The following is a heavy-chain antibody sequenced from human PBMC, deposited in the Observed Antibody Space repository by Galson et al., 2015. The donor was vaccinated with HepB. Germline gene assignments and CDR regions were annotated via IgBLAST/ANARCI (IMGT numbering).Heavy chain of an antibody. CDR1: GGSISTSGYY. V-gene: IGHV4-39*01. CDR3: VRLPSGWNVDY. CDR2: IYYSGST. Sequence: SETLSLTCTVSGGSISTSGYYWGWIRQPPGKGLEWIGSIYYSGSTYYSPSLKRPVTMSVDTSKNQFSLNLSSVTAADTAVYYCVRLPSGWNVDYWGQGTLVTVSS. D-gene: IGHD6-19*01. J-gene: IGHJ4*02.